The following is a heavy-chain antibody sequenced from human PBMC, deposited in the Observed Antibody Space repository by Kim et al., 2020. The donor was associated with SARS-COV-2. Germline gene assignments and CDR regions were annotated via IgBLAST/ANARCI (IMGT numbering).Heavy chain of an antibody. J-gene: IGHJ5*01. CDR3: AKDIRSTPGYSSSWFDY. CDR2: ISWNSGSI. Sequence: GGSLRLSCVASGFTFDDYAMHWVRQAPGKGLEWVSGISWNSGSIAYADSVKGRFTISRDNAKNSLDLQMNSLRGEDTALYYCAKDIRSTPGYSSSWFDYWGQGTLVTVSS. D-gene: IGHD6-13*01. CDR1: GFTFDDYA. V-gene: IGHV3-9*01.